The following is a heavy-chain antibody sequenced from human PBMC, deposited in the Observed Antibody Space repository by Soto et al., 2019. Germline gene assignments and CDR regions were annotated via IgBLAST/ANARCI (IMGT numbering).Heavy chain of an antibody. J-gene: IGHJ4*02. CDR1: GFTFSSYA. CDR3: ARVFGQQQLPRVGGFDY. V-gene: IGHV3-30-3*01. Sequence: QVQLVESGGGVVQPGRSLRLSCAASGFTFSSYAMHWVRQAPGKGLEWVAVISYDGSNKYYADSVKGRFTISRDNSTNTLYLQMNSLRAEDTAVYYCARVFGQQQLPRVGGFDYWGQGTLVTVSS. D-gene: IGHD6-13*01. CDR2: ISYDGSNK.